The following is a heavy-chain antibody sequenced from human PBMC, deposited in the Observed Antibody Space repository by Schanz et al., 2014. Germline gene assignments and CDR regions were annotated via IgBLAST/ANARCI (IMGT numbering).Heavy chain of an antibody. Sequence: VQLLQFGGGVVQPGRSLRLSCAASGFTFGSYGMNWVRQAPGKGLEWVSSISSSGSYIHYADSVKGRFTISRDNAKNSLYLQMNSLRAEDTAVYYCAREEGWGIAAAGPKHYYYGMDVWGQGTTVTVSS. J-gene: IGHJ6*02. D-gene: IGHD6-13*01. CDR3: AREEGWGIAAAGPKHYYYGMDV. CDR2: ISSSGSYI. V-gene: IGHV3-21*01. CDR1: GFTFGSYG.